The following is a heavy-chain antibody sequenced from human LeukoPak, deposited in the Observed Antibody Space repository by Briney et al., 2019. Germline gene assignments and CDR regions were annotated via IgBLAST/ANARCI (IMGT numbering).Heavy chain of an antibody. V-gene: IGHV4-61*01. J-gene: IGHJ6*02. CDR2: IYYSGST. CDR1: GGSVSSGSYY. CDR3: ARDRYYDFWSGYYRDYYYGMDV. D-gene: IGHD3-3*01. Sequence: PSETLSLTCTVSGGSVSSGSYYWSWIRQPPGKGLEWVGYIYYSGSTNYNPSLKSRVTISVDTSKNQFSLKLSSVTAADTAVYYCARDRYYDFWSGYYRDYYYGMDVWGQGTTVTVSS.